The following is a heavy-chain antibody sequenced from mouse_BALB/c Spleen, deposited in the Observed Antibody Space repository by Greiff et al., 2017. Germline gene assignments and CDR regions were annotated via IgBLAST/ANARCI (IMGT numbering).Heavy chain of an antibody. V-gene: IGHV5-6-5*01. CDR3: ARGGLRRGFDY. CDR1: GFTFSSYA. CDR2: ISSGGST. J-gene: IGHJ2*01. D-gene: IGHD2-4*01. Sequence: EVHLVESGGGLVKPGGSLKLSCAASGFTFSSYAMSWVRQTPEKRLEWVASISSGGSTYYPDSVKGRFTISRDNARNILYLQMSSLRSEDTAMYYCARGGLRRGFDYWGQGTTLTVSS.